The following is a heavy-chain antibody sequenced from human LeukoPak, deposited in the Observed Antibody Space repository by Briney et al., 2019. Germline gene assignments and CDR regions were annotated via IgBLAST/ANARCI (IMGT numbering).Heavy chain of an antibody. J-gene: IGHJ1*01. CDR2: ISGSGGST. D-gene: IGHD4-11*01. V-gene: IGHV3-23*01. CDR1: GFTFSSYA. Sequence: GGSLRLSCAASGFTFSSYAMSWFRQAPGKGLEWVSAISGSGGSTYYADSVKGRFTISRDNSKNTLYLQMNSLRAEDTAVYYCAKGLAVSLEYFQHWGQGTLVTVSS. CDR3: AKGLAVSLEYFQH.